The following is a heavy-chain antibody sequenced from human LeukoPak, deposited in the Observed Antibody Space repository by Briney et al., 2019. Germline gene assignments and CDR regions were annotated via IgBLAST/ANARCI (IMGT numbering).Heavy chain of an antibody. CDR2: IYYSGSS. D-gene: IGHD4-23*01. J-gene: IGHJ4*02. Sequence: SETLPQTRPFTGGFLSCHFRREIRQPPGKGLEWIGYIYYSGSSNYNPSLKSRVTISVDKSKNQFSLKLSSVTAADTAVYYCARLAGGNSGIYDYWGQGTLVSVSS. CDR3: ARLAGGNSGIYDY. V-gene: IGHV4-59*08. CDR1: GGFLSCHF.